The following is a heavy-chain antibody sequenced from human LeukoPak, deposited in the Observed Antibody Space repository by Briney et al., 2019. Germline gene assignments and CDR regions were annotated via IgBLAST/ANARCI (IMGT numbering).Heavy chain of an antibody. Sequence: ASVKVSCKASGYTFNEYFLHWVRQAPGQGLEWMGRINPNTGATNYAQKFQARVTMTRDTPISTVYMELNSLRSDDTAVYYCARVDSDYGKGYYYYYMDVWGEGTTVSVSS. V-gene: IGHV1-2*02. CDR1: GYTFNEYF. J-gene: IGHJ6*03. CDR3: ARVDSDYGKGYYYYYMDV. D-gene: IGHD5-12*01. CDR2: INPNTGAT.